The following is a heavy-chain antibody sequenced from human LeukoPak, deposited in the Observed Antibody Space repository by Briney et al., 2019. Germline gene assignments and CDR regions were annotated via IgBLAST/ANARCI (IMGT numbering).Heavy chain of an antibody. CDR1: GGSISSYY. CDR3: ARARIAAPRLFDY. D-gene: IGHD6-13*01. Sequence: SETLSLTCTVSGGSISSYYWSWIRQPPGKGLEWIGYIYYSGSTTYNPSLKSRVTISEDTSKNQFSLKLSSVTAADTAVYYCARARIAAPRLFDYWGQGTLVTVSS. J-gene: IGHJ4*02. V-gene: IGHV4-59*08. CDR2: IYYSGST.